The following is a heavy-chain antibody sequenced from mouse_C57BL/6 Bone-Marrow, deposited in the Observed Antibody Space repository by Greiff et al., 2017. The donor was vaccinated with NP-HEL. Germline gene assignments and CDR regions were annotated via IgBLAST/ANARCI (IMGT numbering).Heavy chain of an antibody. Sequence: QVQLKQSGAELAKPGASVKLSCKASGYTFTSYWMHWVKQRPGQGLEWIGYINPSSGYTKYNQKFKDKATLTADKSSSTAYMQLSSLAYEDSAVYYCARGYYGSSYNYWGQGTTLTVSS. CDR3: ARGYYGSSYNY. CDR2: INPSSGYT. V-gene: IGHV1-7*01. D-gene: IGHD1-1*01. J-gene: IGHJ2*01. CDR1: GYTFTSYW.